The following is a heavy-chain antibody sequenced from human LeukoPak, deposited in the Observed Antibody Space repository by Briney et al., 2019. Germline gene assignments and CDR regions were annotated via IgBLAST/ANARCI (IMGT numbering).Heavy chain of an antibody. CDR3: ARGAGEWELRGYYFDY. CDR1: GYTFTGYY. J-gene: IGHJ4*02. Sequence: GASVKVSCKASGYTFTGYYMHWVRQAPGQGLEWMGWINPNSGGTNYAQKFQGRVTMTRDTSISTAYMELSRLRSDDTAVYYCARGAGEWELRGYYFDYWGQGTLVTVSS. CDR2: INPNSGGT. V-gene: IGHV1-2*02. D-gene: IGHD1-26*01.